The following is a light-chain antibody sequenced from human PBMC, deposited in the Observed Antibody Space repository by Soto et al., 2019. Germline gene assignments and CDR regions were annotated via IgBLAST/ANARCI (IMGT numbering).Light chain of an antibody. Sequence: DIQMTQSPSTLSASVGDRVTITCRASQSVSSWLAWYQQKPGKAPKLLINKASSLESGVPSRFSGSGSGTEFTLTISSLQPEDFATYYCQQAYSFPITFGQGTRLEIK. CDR1: QSVSSW. CDR2: KAS. V-gene: IGKV1-5*03. CDR3: QQAYSFPIT. J-gene: IGKJ5*01.